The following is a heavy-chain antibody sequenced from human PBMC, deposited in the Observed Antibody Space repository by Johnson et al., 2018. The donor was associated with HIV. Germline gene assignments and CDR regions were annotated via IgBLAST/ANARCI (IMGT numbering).Heavy chain of an antibody. CDR3: AKSTYDNTWVDAFDV. CDR1: GFTFSSYA. CDR2: ISYDGSNK. V-gene: IGHV3-30*04. Sequence: HVQLVESGGGVVQPGRSLRLSCAASGFTFSSYAMHWVRQAPGKGLEWVAVISYDGSNKYYADSVKGRFTVSRDNSKSTLYLQMSSLRAEDMAVYYCAKSTYDNTWVDAFDVWGQGTMVTVSS. J-gene: IGHJ3*01. D-gene: IGHD3-16*01.